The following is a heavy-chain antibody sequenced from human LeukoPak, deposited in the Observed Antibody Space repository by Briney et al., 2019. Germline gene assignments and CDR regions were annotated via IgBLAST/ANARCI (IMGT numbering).Heavy chain of an antibody. CDR1: GFTFDDYA. J-gene: IGHJ3*02. D-gene: IGHD5-12*01. Sequence: GGSLRLSCAASGFTFDDYAMHWVRQAPGKGLEWVSGISWNSGSIGYADSVKGRFTISRDNAKNSLYLQMNSLRAEDTALYYCAKGQWLRPFDAFDIWGQGTMVTVSS. V-gene: IGHV3-9*01. CDR2: ISWNSGSI. CDR3: AKGQWLRPFDAFDI.